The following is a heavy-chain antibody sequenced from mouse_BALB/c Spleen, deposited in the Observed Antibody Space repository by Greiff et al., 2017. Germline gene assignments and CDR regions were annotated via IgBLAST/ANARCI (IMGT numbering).Heavy chain of an antibody. CDR3: ARHGSSYVGTFAY. D-gene: IGHD1-1*01. CDR1: GFTFSSYG. V-gene: IGHV5-6*01. Sequence: EVQLVESGGDLVKPGGSLKLSCAASGFTFSSYGMSWVRQTPDKRLEWVATISSGGSYTYYPDSVKGRFTISRDNAKNTLYLQMSSLKSEDTAMYYCARHGSSYVGTFAYWGQGTLVTVSA. CDR2: ISSGGSYT. J-gene: IGHJ3*01.